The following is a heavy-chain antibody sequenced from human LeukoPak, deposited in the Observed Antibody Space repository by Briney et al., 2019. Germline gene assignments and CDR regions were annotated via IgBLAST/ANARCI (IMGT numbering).Heavy chain of an antibody. J-gene: IGHJ4*02. V-gene: IGHV4-39*01. D-gene: IGHD3-22*01. CDR3: AALQYYYDSSGYFYYFDY. CDR1: GGSISSSSSY. Sequence: PSETLSLTCSVSGGSISSSSSYWGWIRQPPGKGLEWIGSIYYSGSSFDNPALKSRVTISVDTSKNQFSLKLSSVTAADTAVYYCAALQYYYDSSGYFYYFDYWGQGTLVTVSS. CDR2: IYYSGSS.